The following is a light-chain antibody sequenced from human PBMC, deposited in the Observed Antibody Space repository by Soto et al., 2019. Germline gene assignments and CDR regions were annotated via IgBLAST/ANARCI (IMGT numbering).Light chain of an antibody. CDR1: SSNIGAGYD. Sequence: QSVLTQPPSVSGAPGQRVTISCTGSSSNIGAGYDVHWFQQLPGTAPKLLIYGNSNRPSGVPDRFSGSKSGTSASLAITGLQAEDEADYYCQSYDSRLRDYVFGTGTKLTVL. CDR2: GNS. CDR3: QSYDSRLRDYV. V-gene: IGLV1-40*01. J-gene: IGLJ1*01.